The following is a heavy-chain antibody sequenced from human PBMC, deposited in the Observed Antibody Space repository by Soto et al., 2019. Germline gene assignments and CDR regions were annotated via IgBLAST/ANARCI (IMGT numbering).Heavy chain of an antibody. CDR2: IYYSGST. D-gene: IGHD4-17*01. V-gene: IGHV4-39*01. CDR3: ATHYGDYDQYYFDY. J-gene: IGHJ4*02. CDR1: GGSISSSSYY. Sequence: TLSLTCTVSGGSISSSSYYWGWIRQPPGKGLEWIGSIYYSGSTYYNPSLKSRVTISVDTSKNQFSLKLSSVTAADTAVYYCATHYGDYDQYYFDYWGQGTLVTVSS.